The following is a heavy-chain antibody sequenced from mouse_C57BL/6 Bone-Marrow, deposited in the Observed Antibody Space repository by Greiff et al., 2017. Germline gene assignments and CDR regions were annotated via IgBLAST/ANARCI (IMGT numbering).Heavy chain of an antibody. J-gene: IGHJ3*01. CDR2: IYPNSGST. D-gene: IGHD1-1*01. V-gene: IGHV1-64*01. CDR3: AKTTAVEATPWLAY. Sequence: VQLQQPGAELVKPGASVKLSCKASGYTFTSYWMHWVKQRPGHGLVWIGMIYPNSGSTNYNEKFKSKATLTVDKSSRTAYMQLSSLTSEDSAVYSCAKTTAVEATPWLAYWGQGTLVTVSA. CDR1: GYTFTSYW.